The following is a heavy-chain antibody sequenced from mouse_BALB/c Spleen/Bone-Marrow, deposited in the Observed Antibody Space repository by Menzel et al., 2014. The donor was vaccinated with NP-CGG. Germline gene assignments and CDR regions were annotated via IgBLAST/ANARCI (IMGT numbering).Heavy chain of an antibody. CDR3: ARDENVGIYWYFDV. CDR1: GFTFTDYY. V-gene: IGHV7-3*02. Sequence: EVQRVESGGGSVQPGGSLRLSCATSGFTFTDYYMSWVRQPTGKALEWLGFIRNKANGYTTEYSASVKGRFTISRDNSQMILYLQMNTLRAEDSATYYCARDENVGIYWYFDVWGAGTTGIVSS. J-gene: IGHJ1*01. CDR2: IRNKANGYTT.